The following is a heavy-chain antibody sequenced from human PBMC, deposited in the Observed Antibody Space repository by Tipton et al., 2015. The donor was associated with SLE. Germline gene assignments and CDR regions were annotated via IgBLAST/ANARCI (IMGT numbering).Heavy chain of an antibody. CDR1: SDSVSSGDYF. CDR2: MSYSGRT. CDR3: ARLPDYFDH. Sequence: TLSLTCIVSSDSVSSGDYFWGWIRQPPGKGLEWIASMSYSGRTCYNPSLKSRVTISVDTSKNQFSLKLRSVTAADTAVYYCARLPDYFDHWGQGALVTVSS. J-gene: IGHJ4*02. V-gene: IGHV4-39*07.